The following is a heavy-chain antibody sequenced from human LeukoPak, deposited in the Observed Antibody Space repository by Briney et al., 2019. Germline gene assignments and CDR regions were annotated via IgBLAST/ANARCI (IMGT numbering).Heavy chain of an antibody. CDR1: GGSISSGSYY. D-gene: IGHD5-12*01. CDR2: IYTSGST. Sequence: SETLSLTCTVSGGSISSGSYYWSWIRQPAGKGLEWIGRIYTSGSTNYNPSLKSRVTISVDTSKNQFSLKLSSVTAADTAVYYCARAASGYDWGYFDYWGRGTLVTVSS. J-gene: IGHJ4*02. V-gene: IGHV4-61*02. CDR3: ARAASGYDWGYFDY.